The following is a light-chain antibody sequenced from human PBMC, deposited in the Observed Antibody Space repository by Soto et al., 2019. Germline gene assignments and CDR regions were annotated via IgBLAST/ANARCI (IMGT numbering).Light chain of an antibody. CDR1: QSVSSK. Sequence: ELVMTQSPATLSVSPGERATLSCRASQSVSSKLGWYQQKPGQAPRLFIYGASTRATGIPARASGSGSGTDFNLTISSLQSEDSAVYYCQQYNNWPPTFGPGTKVDIK. CDR2: GAS. CDR3: QQYNNWPPT. J-gene: IGKJ3*01. V-gene: IGKV3-15*01.